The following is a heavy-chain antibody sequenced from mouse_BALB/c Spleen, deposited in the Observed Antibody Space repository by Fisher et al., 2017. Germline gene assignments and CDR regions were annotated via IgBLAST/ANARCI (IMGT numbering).Heavy chain of an antibody. CDR3: ARADGNPPDY. J-gene: IGHJ4*01. V-gene: IGHV1-9*01. Sequence: KFKGKATFTADTSSNTAYMQLSSLTSEDSAVYYCARADGNPPDYWGQGTSVTVSS. D-gene: IGHD2-1*01.